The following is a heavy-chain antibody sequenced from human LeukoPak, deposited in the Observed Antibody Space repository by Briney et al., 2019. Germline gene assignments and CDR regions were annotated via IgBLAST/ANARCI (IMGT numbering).Heavy chain of an antibody. CDR1: GYTFTSYY. CDR2: INPSGGST. Sequence: ASVKVSCKASGYTFTSYYMHWVRQAPGQGLEWMGIINPSGGSTSYAQKFQGRVTMTRDMSTSTVYMELSSLRSEDTAVYYCARVGVEMATNDYFDYWGQGTLVTVSS. J-gene: IGHJ4*02. CDR3: ARVGVEMATNDYFDY. D-gene: IGHD5-24*01. V-gene: IGHV1-46*01.